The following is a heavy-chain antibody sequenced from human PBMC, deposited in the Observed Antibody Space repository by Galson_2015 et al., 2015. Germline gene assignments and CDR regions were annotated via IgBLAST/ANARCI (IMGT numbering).Heavy chain of an antibody. Sequence: SVKVSCKASGYSFTSYAMHWVRQAPGQRLEWMGWINAGNGNTKYSQKFQGRVTITGDTSATTAYMELNSLRAEDTAVYYCCVLAFIPISGWGQGTLVTVFS. V-gene: IGHV1-3*01. CDR1: GYSFTSYA. D-gene: IGHD2-21*01. J-gene: IGHJ4*02. CDR2: INAGNGNT. CDR3: CVLAFIPISG.